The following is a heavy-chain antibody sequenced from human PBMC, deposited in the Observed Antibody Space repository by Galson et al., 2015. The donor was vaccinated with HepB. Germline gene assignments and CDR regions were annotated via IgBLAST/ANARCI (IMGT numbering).Heavy chain of an antibody. Sequence: SVKVSCKASGYTFTSYGISWVRQAPGQGLEWMGWISAYNGNTNYAQKLQGRVTMTTDTSTSTAYMELRRLRSDDTDVYYCARDALPGHFDYWGQGTLVTVSS. CDR3: ARDALPGHFDY. D-gene: IGHD2-21*02. CDR2: ISAYNGNT. V-gene: IGHV1-18*01. J-gene: IGHJ4*02. CDR1: GYTFTSYG.